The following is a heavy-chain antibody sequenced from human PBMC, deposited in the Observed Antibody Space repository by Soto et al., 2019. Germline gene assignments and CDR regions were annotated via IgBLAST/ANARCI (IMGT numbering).Heavy chain of an antibody. CDR1: GYTFTSHG. CDR3: ARARYCASPSCYKHYYYGMDT. V-gene: IGHV1-18*04. J-gene: IGHJ6*02. CDR2: ISTYNSRT. Sequence: QLVQSVAEVKKPGASVKISCEASGYTFTSHGISWVRQAPGQGLEWRGWISTYNSRTHYAQKVQGRVTMTTDTSTSTAYLDLRSLTFDDTAVYYCARARYCASPSCYKHYYYGMDTWGQGTTVTVSS. D-gene: IGHD2-2*02.